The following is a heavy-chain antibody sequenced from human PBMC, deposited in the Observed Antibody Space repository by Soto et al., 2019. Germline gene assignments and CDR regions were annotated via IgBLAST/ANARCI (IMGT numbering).Heavy chain of an antibody. J-gene: IGHJ6*02. CDR2: IIPVFETP. CDR1: GATFSSYA. V-gene: IGHV1-69*01. D-gene: IGHD1-1*01. CDR3: ARPPRTGYQYGMDV. Sequence: QGQLVQSGAEVKKPGSSVKVSGKALGATFSSYAISWVRQPPGQGLEGMGGIIPVFETPTSAQKFQGRLTITADESTSTAYMELTSLTSEDTAVYYCARPPRTGYQYGMDVWGQGTTVTVSS.